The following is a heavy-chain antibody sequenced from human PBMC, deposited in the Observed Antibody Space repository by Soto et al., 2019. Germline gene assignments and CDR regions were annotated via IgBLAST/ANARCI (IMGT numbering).Heavy chain of an antibody. J-gene: IGHJ4*02. CDR3: ARRYGPGYDY. CDR2: IYYSGST. V-gene: IGHV4-59*08. Sequence: SETLSLTCTVSGGSISSYYWSWIRQPPGKGLEWIGYIYYSGSTNYNPSLKSRVTISVDTSKNQFSLKLSSVTAADTAVYYCARRYGPGYDYWGQGTLVTVSS. D-gene: IGHD4-17*01. CDR1: GGSISSYY.